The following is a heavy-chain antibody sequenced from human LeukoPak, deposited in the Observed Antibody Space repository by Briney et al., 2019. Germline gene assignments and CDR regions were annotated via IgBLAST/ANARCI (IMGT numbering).Heavy chain of an antibody. J-gene: IGHJ4*02. Sequence: SETLSLTCAVYGGSFSGYYWSWIRQPPGEGLEWIGEINHSGSTNYNPSLKSRVTISVDTSKNQFSLKLSSVTAADTAVYYCARAGHDSSSDYWGQGTLVTVSS. CDR2: INHSGST. CDR1: GGSFSGYY. D-gene: IGHD6-6*01. V-gene: IGHV4-34*01. CDR3: ARAGHDSSSDY.